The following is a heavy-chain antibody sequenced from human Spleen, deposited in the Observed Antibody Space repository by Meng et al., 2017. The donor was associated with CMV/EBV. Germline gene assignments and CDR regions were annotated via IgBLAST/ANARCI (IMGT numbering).Heavy chain of an antibody. J-gene: IGHJ6*02. D-gene: IGHD2-2*01. CDR2: IPHDRGSH. V-gene: IGHV3-30*02. CDR1: GFTLSSYG. CDR3: ARVLRQGCSSTSCYGGFYGMAV. Sequence: GESLKISCVASGFTLSSYGMHWVRQAPGKGLEGVAFIPHDRGSHYYGDSVRGRFTISRDISKNTLYLQMNSLRAEDTAVYYCARVLRQGCSSTSCYGGFYGMAVWGQGTTVTVSS.